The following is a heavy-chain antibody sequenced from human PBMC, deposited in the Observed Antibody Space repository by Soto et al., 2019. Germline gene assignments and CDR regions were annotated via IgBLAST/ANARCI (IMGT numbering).Heavy chain of an antibody. CDR2: ISFDGSQK. CDR1: GFTFSTYG. D-gene: IGHD6-19*01. V-gene: IGHV3-30*18. Sequence: QVQLVESGGGVVQPGRSLRLSCAASGFTFSTYGMHWVRQAPGKGLEWVSVISFDGSQKWHAESVRGRFTISRDNSKSTLSQQMSSLKTEDTAVYFCAKEKVAGSSYFDYWGQGTLVTVSS. J-gene: IGHJ4*02. CDR3: AKEKVAGSSYFDY.